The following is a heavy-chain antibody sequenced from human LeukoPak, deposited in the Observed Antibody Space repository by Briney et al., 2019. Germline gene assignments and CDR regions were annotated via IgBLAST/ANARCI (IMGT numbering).Heavy chain of an antibody. V-gene: IGHV1-8*01. J-gene: IGHJ5*02. CDR2: MNPNSGNT. Sequence: ASVKVSCKASGYTFTSYDINWVRQATGQGLEWMGWMNPNSGNTGYAQKFQGRVTMTRSTSISTAYMELSSLRSEDTAVYYCARGRGHSSSWYMDDWFDPWGQGTLDTVS. CDR3: ARGRGHSSSWYMDDWFDP. CDR1: GYTFTSYD. D-gene: IGHD6-13*01.